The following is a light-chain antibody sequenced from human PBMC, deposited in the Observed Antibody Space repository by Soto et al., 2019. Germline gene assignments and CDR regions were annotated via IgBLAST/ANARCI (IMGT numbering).Light chain of an antibody. V-gene: IGKV1-39*01. CDR3: QQDIQLIS. CDR2: AAS. J-gene: IGKJ2*03. Sequence: IQVTQSPASLSANVGDRVTITCRASQSISNYLNWYQHKAGKAPKVLIYAASSLQRGVPSRFSGSGSGTDFTFTISSLQPEDIATYYCQQDIQLISFG. CDR1: QSISNY.